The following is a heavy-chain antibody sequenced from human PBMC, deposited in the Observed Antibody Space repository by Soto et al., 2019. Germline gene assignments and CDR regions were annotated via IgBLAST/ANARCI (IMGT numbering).Heavy chain of an antibody. J-gene: IGHJ4*02. CDR3: AKDKRLEWLSYFDY. CDR1: GFTFSSYG. V-gene: IGHV3-30*18. CDR2: ISYDGSNK. D-gene: IGHD3-3*01. Sequence: QVQLVESGGGVVQPGRSLRLSCAASGFTFSSYGMHWVRQAPGKGLEWVAVISYDGSNKYYADSVKGRFTISRDNSKNTLYLQMNSLRAEDTAVYYCAKDKRLEWLSYFDYWGQGTLVTVSS.